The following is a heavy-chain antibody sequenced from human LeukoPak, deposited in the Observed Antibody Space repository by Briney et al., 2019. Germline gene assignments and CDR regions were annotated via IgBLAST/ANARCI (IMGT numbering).Heavy chain of an antibody. CDR1: GYTFTSYG. V-gene: IGHV1-18*01. J-gene: IGHJ5*02. D-gene: IGHD3-10*01. Sequence: ASVKVSCKASGYTFTSYGISWVRPAPGQGLEWMGRISAYNGNTNYAQKLQGRVTMTTDTSTSTAYMELRSLRSDDTAVYYCAREETGYYYGSGSEGNWFDPWGQGTLVTVSS. CDR2: ISAYNGNT. CDR3: AREETGYYYGSGSEGNWFDP.